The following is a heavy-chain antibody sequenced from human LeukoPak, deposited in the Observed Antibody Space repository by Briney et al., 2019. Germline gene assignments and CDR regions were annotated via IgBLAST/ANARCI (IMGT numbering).Heavy chain of an antibody. CDR3: AKQMAVDYFDY. CDR1: GFTFSNFG. CDR2: ISYDGKNE. J-gene: IGHJ4*02. D-gene: IGHD5-24*01. Sequence: GGSLRLSCAASGFTFSNFGMHWVRQAPGKGLEWVAVISYDGKNEYYTDSVKGRFTISRDNAKNTLYLQMNSLRAEDTAVYYCAKQMAVDYFDYWGQGTLATVSS. V-gene: IGHV3-30*18.